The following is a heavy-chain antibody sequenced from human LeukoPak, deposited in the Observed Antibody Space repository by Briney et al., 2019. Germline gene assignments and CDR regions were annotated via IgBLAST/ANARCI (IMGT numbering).Heavy chain of an antibody. CDR1: GGSLSSGDYY. J-gene: IGHJ4*02. CDR3: ARAPRDTNSWYYFDY. V-gene: IGHV4-31*02. Sequence: SETLSLTCIVSGGSLSSGDYYWSWIRQHPGKGLEWIGYIYYSGNTYYNPSLKSRVTISVDTSNNQFSLNLNSVTAADTAVYYCARAPRDTNSWYYFDYWGQGTLVSVSS. CDR2: IYYSGNT. D-gene: IGHD5-18*01.